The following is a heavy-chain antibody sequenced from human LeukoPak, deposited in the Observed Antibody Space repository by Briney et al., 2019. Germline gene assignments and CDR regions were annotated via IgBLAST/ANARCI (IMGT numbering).Heavy chain of an antibody. CDR2: ISAYNGNT. Sequence: ASVKVSCKASGYTFTSYGISWVRQAPGQGLEWMGWISAYNGNTNYAQKLQGRVTMTTDTSTSTAYMELRSLRSDDTAVYYCARKGATVNPWNWFDPWGQGTLVTVSS. CDR3: ARKGATVNPWNWFDP. CDR1: GYTFTSYG. J-gene: IGHJ5*02. V-gene: IGHV1-18*01. D-gene: IGHD4-17*01.